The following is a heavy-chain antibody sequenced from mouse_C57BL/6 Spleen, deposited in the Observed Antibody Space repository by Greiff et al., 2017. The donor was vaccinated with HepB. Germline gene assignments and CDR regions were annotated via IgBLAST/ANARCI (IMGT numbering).Heavy chain of an antibody. V-gene: IGHV6-6*01. CDR1: GFTFSDAW. Sequence: EVKLVESGGGLVQPGGSMKLSCATSGFTFSDAWMDWVRQSPEKGLEWVAEIRNKANNNATYYAESVKGRFTISRDDSKSSVYLQMNSLRAEDTGIYYCTRIYYDYDGLDYWGQGTSVTVSS. J-gene: IGHJ4*01. D-gene: IGHD2-4*01. CDR3: TRIYYDYDGLDY. CDR2: IRNKANNNAT.